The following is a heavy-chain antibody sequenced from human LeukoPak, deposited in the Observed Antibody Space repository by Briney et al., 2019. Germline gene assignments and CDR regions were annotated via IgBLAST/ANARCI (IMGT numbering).Heavy chain of an antibody. CDR3: ARRRGRCWGDAFDI. D-gene: IGHD1-26*01. CDR2: IYPGDSDT. Sequence: GESLKISCKGSGYRFTSYWIGWVRQMPGKGLEWMGFIYPGDSDTRYSPSFQGQVTISADKSMSTAYLQWSSLKASDTAMYDCARRRGRCWGDAFDIWGQGTMVTVSS. J-gene: IGHJ3*02. CDR1: GYRFTSYW. V-gene: IGHV5-51*01.